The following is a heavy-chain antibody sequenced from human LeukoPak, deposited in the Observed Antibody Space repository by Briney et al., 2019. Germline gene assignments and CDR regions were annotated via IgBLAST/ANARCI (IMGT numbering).Heavy chain of an antibody. CDR1: GFTFSSYW. CDR2: IKQDGSEK. V-gene: IGHV3-7*01. CDR3: ARVWSPPYTSTWPDYFDY. J-gene: IGHJ4*02. Sequence: GGSLRLSCAASGFTFSSYWMSWVRQAPGKGLEWVANIKQDGSEKYYVDSVKGRFTISRDNAKNSLYLQMNSLSAEDTAVYYCARVWSPPYTSTWPDYFDYWGQGTLVTVSS. D-gene: IGHD6-13*01.